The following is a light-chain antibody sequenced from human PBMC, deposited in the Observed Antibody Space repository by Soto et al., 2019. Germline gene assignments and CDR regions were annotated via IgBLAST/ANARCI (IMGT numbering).Light chain of an antibody. CDR1: SSDVGSYNP. CDR3: CSYGGSSTLV. J-gene: IGLJ2*01. V-gene: IGLV2-23*01. Sequence: QSALTQPASVSGSPGQSITISRTGTSSDVGSYNPVSWYQQHPGKAPKFMIYEGSKRPSGVSNRVSGSKSGNTTSLSSSGLQAEDEDDYYCCSYGGSSTLVFGGGTKLTVL. CDR2: EGS.